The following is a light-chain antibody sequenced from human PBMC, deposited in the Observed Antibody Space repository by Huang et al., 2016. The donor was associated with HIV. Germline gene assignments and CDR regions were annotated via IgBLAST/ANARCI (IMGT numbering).Light chain of an antibody. Sequence: DIVMTQSPDSLSVSPGERATIDCKSSQSLLYSMNNKNYLALFQQKPGRPPKLLRYWATARESGIADRFSGSGAGTDFSLTINNVQAEDVATYYCQQFYENPQTFGRGTAVEL. CDR1: QSLLYSMNNKNY. J-gene: IGKJ4*01. V-gene: IGKV4-1*01. CDR3: QQFYENPQT. CDR2: WAT.